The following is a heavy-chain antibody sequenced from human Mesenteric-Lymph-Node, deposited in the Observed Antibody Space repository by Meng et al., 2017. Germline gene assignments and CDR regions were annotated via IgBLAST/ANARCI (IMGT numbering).Heavy chain of an antibody. V-gene: IGHV3-23*01. CDR3: VRGTDYADYGQTGDY. CDR2: ISGSGGST. CDR1: GSTFSSSW. Sequence: GGSLRLSCEASGSTFSSSWMTWVRQAPGKGLEWVSAISGSGGSTYYADSVKGRFTISRDNPKNTLFLHMSSLRAEDTAVYYCVRGTDYADYGQTGDYWGQGTLVTVSS. J-gene: IGHJ4*02. D-gene: IGHD4-17*01.